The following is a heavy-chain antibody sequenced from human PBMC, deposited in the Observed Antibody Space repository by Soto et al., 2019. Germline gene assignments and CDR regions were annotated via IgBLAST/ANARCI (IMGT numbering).Heavy chain of an antibody. Sequence: QVQLVGSGGGVVQPGRSLRLSCAASGFTFSSYGKHWVRQAPGKGLEWVAVIWYDGSNKYYADSVKGRFTISRDNSKNTLYLQMNSPRAEDTAVYYCARSKSNYYGSGMGAFDIWGQGTMVTVSS. CDR3: ARSKSNYYGSGMGAFDI. CDR2: IWYDGSNK. CDR1: GFTFSSYG. J-gene: IGHJ3*02. V-gene: IGHV3-33*01. D-gene: IGHD3-10*01.